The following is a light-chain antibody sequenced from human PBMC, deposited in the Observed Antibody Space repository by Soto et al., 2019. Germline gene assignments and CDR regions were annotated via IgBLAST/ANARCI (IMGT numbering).Light chain of an antibody. CDR3: QQSVSFSWT. CDR2: AAS. Sequence: DIRLTLCVFALSAALEDRATISCGASHTISISLNWYQQKPGRAPRVLIYAASNLPSGVPYRFSGSGSGTDFTLTICGLVPGDFATYCRQQSVSFSWTSWQGT. CDR1: HTISIS. J-gene: IGKJ1*01. V-gene: IGKV1-39*01.